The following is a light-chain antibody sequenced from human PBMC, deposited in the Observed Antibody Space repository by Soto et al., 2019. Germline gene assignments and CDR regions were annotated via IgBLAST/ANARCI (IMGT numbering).Light chain of an antibody. J-gene: IGKJ4*01. V-gene: IGKV3D-20*01. CDR3: QQYNDWPLT. Sequence: EIVLTQSPATLSLSPGERATLSCRASQSVSGNSLAWHQQRSGLAPRVVIYDASSRAIGISDRFSGSGSGTEFTLTIISLQSEDSAVYYCQQYNDWPLTFGGGTKVDIK. CDR2: DAS. CDR1: QSVSGNS.